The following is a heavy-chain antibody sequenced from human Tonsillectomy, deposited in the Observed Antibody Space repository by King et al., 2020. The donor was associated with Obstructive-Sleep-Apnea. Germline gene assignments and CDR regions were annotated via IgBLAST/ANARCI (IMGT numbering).Heavy chain of an antibody. CDR1: GGSISSSSYY. J-gene: IGHJ5*02. Sequence: LQLQESGPGLVKPSETLSLTCTVSGGSISSSSYYWGWIRQPPGKGLEWIGSIYYSGSTYYNPSLKSRVTISVDTSKNQFSLKLSSVTAADTAVYYCARDGNMGRVGVVVAATHWFDPWGQGTLVTVSS. CDR3: ARDGNMGRVGVVVAATHWFDP. D-gene: IGHD2-15*01. V-gene: IGHV4-39*07. CDR2: IYYSGST.